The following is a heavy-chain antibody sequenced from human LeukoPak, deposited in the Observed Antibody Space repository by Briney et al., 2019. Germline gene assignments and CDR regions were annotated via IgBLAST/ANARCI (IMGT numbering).Heavy chain of an antibody. Sequence: GGSLRLYCAASGFTFSNYWMHWVRQARGKGVGWVSRINSDGSGTTYADSVRGRFTISRDNAKNTLYLQVNSLRAEDTAVYYCARTEGTVAYDSWGQGTLVTVSS. CDR2: INSDGSGT. CDR3: ARTEGTVAYDS. CDR1: GFTFSNYW. J-gene: IGHJ5*01. V-gene: IGHV3-74*01. D-gene: IGHD4-23*01.